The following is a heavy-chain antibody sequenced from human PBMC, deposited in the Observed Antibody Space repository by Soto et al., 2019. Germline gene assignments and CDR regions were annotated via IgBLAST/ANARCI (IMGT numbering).Heavy chain of an antibody. Sequence: QVQLVQSGAEVKKPGSSVKVSCKSPGGTFSTYGFFWVRQAPGQGLEWLGGIIPIFGTTNYAQKFQGRVTMTSDGSTSTAYMELTSLKSDDTAVYYCARGGVPVFTSPLPIAPWGQGTLVTVSS. CDR3: ARGGVPVFTSPLPIAP. CDR2: IIPIFGTT. V-gene: IGHV1-69*01. D-gene: IGHD3-10*02. J-gene: IGHJ5*02. CDR1: GGTFSTYG.